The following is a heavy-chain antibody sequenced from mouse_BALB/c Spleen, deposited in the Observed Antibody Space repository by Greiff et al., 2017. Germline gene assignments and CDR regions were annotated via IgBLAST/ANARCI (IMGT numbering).Heavy chain of an antibody. CDR3: ARRGDGYYFRMDY. J-gene: IGHJ4*01. Sequence: EVKVVESGGGLVKPGGSLKLSCAASGFTFSSYAMSWVRQTPEKRLEWVATISSGGSYTYYPDSVKGRFTISKDNAKNTLYLQMSSLRSEDTAMYYCARRGDGYYFRMDYWGQGTSVTVSS. V-gene: IGHV5-9-3*01. CDR2: ISSGGSYT. CDR1: GFTFSSYA. D-gene: IGHD2-3*01.